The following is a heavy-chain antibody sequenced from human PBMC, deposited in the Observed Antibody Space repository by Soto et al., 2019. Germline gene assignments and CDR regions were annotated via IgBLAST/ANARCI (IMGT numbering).Heavy chain of an antibody. Sequence: GGSLRLSCAASGFTFSSYSMNWVRQAPGKGLEWVSYISSSSSTIYYADSVKGRFTISRDNAKNSLYLQMNSLRDEDTAVYYCARSLLSIAARPEWFDPWGQGTLVTVSS. V-gene: IGHV3-48*02. CDR3: ARSLLSIAARPEWFDP. CDR2: ISSSSSTI. D-gene: IGHD6-6*01. J-gene: IGHJ5*02. CDR1: GFTFSSYS.